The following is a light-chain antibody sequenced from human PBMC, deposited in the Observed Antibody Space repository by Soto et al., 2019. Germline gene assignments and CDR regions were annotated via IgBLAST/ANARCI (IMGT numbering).Light chain of an antibody. CDR2: LGS. CDR1: QSLLHANGYIY. J-gene: IGKJ4*01. V-gene: IGKV2-28*01. Sequence: DIVMTQSPLSLPVTPGEPASFYCRSSQSLLHANGYIYLDWYVQKAGQSPQLLIHLGSNRAPVVPDRFSGSGSTTDFTLKISRVEAEDVGVYYCMQALQTPLTFGGGTKVEIK. CDR3: MQALQTPLT.